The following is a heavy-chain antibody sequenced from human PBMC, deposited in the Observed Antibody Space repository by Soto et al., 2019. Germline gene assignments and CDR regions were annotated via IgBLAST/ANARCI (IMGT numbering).Heavy chain of an antibody. CDR2: IYYSGST. J-gene: IGHJ6*03. CDR3: ARAVLWFGELPVNYYYYYMDV. Sequence: SETLSLPCTVSGGSISSYYWSWIRQPPGKGLEWIGYIYYSGSTNYNPSLKSRVTISVDTSKNQFSLKLSSVTAADTAVYYCARAVLWFGELPVNYYYYYMDVWGKGTTVTVSS. D-gene: IGHD3-10*01. CDR1: GGSISSYY. V-gene: IGHV4-59*01.